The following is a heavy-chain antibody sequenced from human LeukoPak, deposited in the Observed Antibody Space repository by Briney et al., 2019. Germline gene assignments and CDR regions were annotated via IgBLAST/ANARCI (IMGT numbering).Heavy chain of an antibody. CDR3: ARGRRQWLVKAFDI. V-gene: IGHV4-4*07. J-gene: IGHJ3*02. Sequence: PSETLSLTCTVSGGSISSYYWSWIRQPAGKGLEWIGRIYTSGSTNYNPSLKSRVTMSVDTSKNQFSLKLSSVTAADTAVYYCARGRRQWLVKAFDIWGQGTMVTVSS. CDR1: GGSISSYY. CDR2: IYTSGST. D-gene: IGHD6-19*01.